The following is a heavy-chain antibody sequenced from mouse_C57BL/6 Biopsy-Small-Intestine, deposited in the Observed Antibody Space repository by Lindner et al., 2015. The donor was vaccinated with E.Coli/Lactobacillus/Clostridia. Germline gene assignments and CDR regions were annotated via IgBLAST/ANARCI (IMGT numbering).Heavy chain of an antibody. D-gene: IGHD2-3*01. J-gene: IGHJ2*01. CDR1: GFTFSDYG. V-gene: IGHV5-17*01. CDR3: ARGVDGSYDY. Sequence: VQLQESGGGLVKPGGSLKLSCAASGFTFSDYGMHWFRQAPEKGLEWVAYISSGSSTIYYADTVKGRFTISRDNAKNTLFLQMTSLRSEDTAIYYCARGVDGSYDYRGQGTALTVSS. CDR2: ISSGSSTI.